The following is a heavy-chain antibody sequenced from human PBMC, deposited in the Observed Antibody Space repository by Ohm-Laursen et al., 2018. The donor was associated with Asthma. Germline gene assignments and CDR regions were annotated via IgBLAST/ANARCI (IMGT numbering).Heavy chain of an antibody. CDR3: ARDPGLSFTIHDYGKYGMDV. Sequence: SLRLSCSASGFSFSSYGMHWVRQAPGKGLEWVAVIWYDGSNKYYADSVKGRFTISRDNSKNTLYLQMNSLRAEDTAVYYCARDPGLSFTIHDYGKYGMDVWGQGTTVTVSS. CDR1: GFSFSSYG. CDR2: IWYDGSNK. J-gene: IGHJ6*02. V-gene: IGHV3-33*08. D-gene: IGHD4-17*01.